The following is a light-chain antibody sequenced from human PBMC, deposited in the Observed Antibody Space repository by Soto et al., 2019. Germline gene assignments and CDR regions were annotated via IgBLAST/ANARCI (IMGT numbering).Light chain of an antibody. CDR2: DVS. CDR1: NGDIGNYNF. V-gene: IGLV2-11*01. Sequence: QSALTQPRSVSGSPGQSVTMSCTGTNGDIGNYNFVSWFQQHPGKAPKVMIYDVSKRPSGVPDRFSGSKSGNTASLTISGLQAEDEADYYCCSYADRHTWVFGGGTKVTVL. J-gene: IGLJ3*02. CDR3: CSYADRHTWV.